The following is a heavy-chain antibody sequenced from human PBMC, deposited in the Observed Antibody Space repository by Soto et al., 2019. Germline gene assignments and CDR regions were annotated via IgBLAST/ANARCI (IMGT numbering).Heavy chain of an antibody. V-gene: IGHV3-33*01. D-gene: IGHD1-26*01. J-gene: IGHJ5*02. Sequence: QVQLVESGGGVVQPGGSLRLSCEASGFIFSTYGMQWVRQAPGKGLEWVAVIWNDGSKRDNLDSVKGRFTISRDNPKNTLYLQMNSLRIEDTAVYYCARSEQQEVRWFDPWGQGTLVTVSS. CDR1: GFIFSTYG. CDR3: ARSEQQEVRWFDP. CDR2: IWNDGSKR.